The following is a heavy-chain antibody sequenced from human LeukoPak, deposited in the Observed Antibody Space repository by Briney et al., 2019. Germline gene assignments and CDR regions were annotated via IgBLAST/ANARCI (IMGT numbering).Heavy chain of an antibody. D-gene: IGHD3-9*01. V-gene: IGHV1-2*02. Sequence: ASVKVSCKASGYTFTGYYMHWVRQAPGQGLEWMGWINPNSGGTNYAQKLQGRVTMTTDTSTSTAYMELRSLRSDDTAVYYCAVRLVTPYYFDYWGQGTLVTVSS. CDR3: AVRLVTPYYFDY. CDR2: INPNSGGT. CDR1: GYTFTGYY. J-gene: IGHJ4*02.